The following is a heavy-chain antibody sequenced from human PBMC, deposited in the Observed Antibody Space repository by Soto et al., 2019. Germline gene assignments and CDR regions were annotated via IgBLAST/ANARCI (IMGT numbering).Heavy chain of an antibody. V-gene: IGHV3-23*01. Sequence: GGSLRLSCAASGFTFSTYALSWVRQAPGKGLEWVSAIIGGGDSTYYADSVKGRFTISRDNSKNTLNLQMNSLRAEDTAVYYCAKDLKTIDAFDIWGQGTMVTVSS. CDR1: GFTFSTYA. J-gene: IGHJ3*02. CDR3: AKDLKTIDAFDI. CDR2: IIGGGDST.